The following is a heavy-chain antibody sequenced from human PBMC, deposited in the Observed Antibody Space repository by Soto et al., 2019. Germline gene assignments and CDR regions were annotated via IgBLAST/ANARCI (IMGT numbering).Heavy chain of an antibody. CDR2: SSWNCGSM. D-gene: IGHD4-4*01. CDR1: GFTFDDYA. Sequence: EVQLVESGGGLVQPGRSLRLYCAASGFTFDDYAMHWVWQVPGKGLEWVSSSSWNCGSMDYVDSVKGRFTIPRDNAKNSLYLQTDSVRAEDTALYYCAKCPSRGRLTTAVYWGQGTLVTVSP. J-gene: IGHJ4*02. CDR3: AKCPSRGRLTTAVY. V-gene: IGHV3-9*01.